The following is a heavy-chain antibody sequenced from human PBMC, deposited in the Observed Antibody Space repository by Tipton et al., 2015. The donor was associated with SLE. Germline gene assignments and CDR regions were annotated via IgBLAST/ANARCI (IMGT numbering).Heavy chain of an antibody. J-gene: IGHJ4*02. CDR1: GASIPNGGYY. Sequence: TLSLTCTVSGASIPNGGYYWSWFRQYPGKGLVWIGYIYYSGTTYYHPSLTGRVTISVDTSKNQFSLKLKSVTAADTAVYYCARHVYCTGGSCYYFNSWGQGTPVTVSS. CDR3: ARHVYCTGGSCYYFNS. D-gene: IGHD2-15*01. V-gene: IGHV4-31*03. CDR2: IYYSGTT.